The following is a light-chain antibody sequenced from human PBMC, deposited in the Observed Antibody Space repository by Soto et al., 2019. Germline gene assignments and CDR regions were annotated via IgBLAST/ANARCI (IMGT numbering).Light chain of an antibody. CDR3: KQYGSSPK. CDR1: QSVSTSY. Sequence: DIVLTHSPVTLSLSPVDRATLSCMASQSVSTSYLAWYQQKPGQAPRLLIYGASSRATGIPDRFSGSGSGTDFTLTISRLEPEDFAVYYCKQYGSSPKFGQGTKVDIK. V-gene: IGKV3-20*01. CDR2: GAS. J-gene: IGKJ1*01.